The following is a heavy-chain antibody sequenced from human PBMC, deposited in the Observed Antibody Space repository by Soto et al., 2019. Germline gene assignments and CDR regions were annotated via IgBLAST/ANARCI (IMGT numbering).Heavy chain of an antibody. Sequence: GGSLRLSCAASGFTFSSYAMSWVRQAPGKGLEWVSAISGSGDSTYYADSVKGRFTISRDNSKNTLYLQMNSLRAEDTAVYYCAKAPIVVVPAAIIWSAYWVQGTLVTVSS. CDR2: ISGSGDST. V-gene: IGHV3-23*01. D-gene: IGHD2-2*02. CDR1: GFTFSSYA. J-gene: IGHJ4*02. CDR3: AKAPIVVVPAAIIWSAY.